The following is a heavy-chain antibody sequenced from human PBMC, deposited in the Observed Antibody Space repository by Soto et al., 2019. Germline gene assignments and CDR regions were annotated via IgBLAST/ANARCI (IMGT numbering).Heavy chain of an antibody. CDR2: IYYSGGT. V-gene: IGHV4-59*01. D-gene: IGHD2-2*01. CDR1: GGSISSYY. J-gene: IGHJ3*02. Sequence: SETLSLTCTVSGGSISSYYWSWIRQPPGKGLEWIGYIYYSGGTNYNPSLKSRVTISVDTSKNQFSLKLSSVTAADTAVYYCARDEGCSSTSCYGAFDIWGQGTMVTV. CDR3: ARDEGCSSTSCYGAFDI.